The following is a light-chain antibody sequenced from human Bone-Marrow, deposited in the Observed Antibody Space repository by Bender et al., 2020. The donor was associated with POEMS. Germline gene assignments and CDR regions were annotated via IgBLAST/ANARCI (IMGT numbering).Light chain of an antibody. CDR2: LNSDGSH. J-gene: IGLJ3*02. V-gene: IGLV4-69*01. CDR3: QTWGTGFWV. Sequence: QLVLTQSPSASASLGASVKLTCTLSSGHSSYSIAWHQQQPEKGPRFLMKLNSDGSHRKGDGIPDRFSGSSSVAERYLTISSLQSEDEADYYCQTWGTGFWVFGGGTKLTVL. CDR1: SGHSSYS.